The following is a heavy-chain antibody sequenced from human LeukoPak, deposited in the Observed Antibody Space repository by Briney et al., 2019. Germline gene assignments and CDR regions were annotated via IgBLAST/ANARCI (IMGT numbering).Heavy chain of an antibody. V-gene: IGHV4-34*01. Sequence: NTTETLSLTCAVYGGSFSGYYWSWIRQPPGKGLEWIGEINHSGSTNYNPSLKSRVTISVDTSKNQFSLKLSSVTAADTAVYYCARARFTNSSGYYSDYWGQGTLVTVSS. J-gene: IGHJ4*02. CDR2: INHSGST. CDR1: GGSFSGYY. CDR3: ARARFTNSSGYYSDY. D-gene: IGHD3-22*01.